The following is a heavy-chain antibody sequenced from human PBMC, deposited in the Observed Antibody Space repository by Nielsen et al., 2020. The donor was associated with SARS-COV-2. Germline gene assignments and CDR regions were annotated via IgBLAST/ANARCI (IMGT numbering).Heavy chain of an antibody. V-gene: IGHV3-23*01. CDR2: FSASGYST. Sequence: GESLKISCAGSGLTFSSYDMSWVRQAPGKGLEWVSGFSASGYSTYYADSVKGRFTISRDNSKNTLYLQMNSLRAEDTAVYYCAKDPYSSGWYWWGFDYWGQGTLVTVSS. D-gene: IGHD6-19*01. J-gene: IGHJ4*02. CDR1: GLTFSSYD. CDR3: AKDPYSSGWYWWGFDY.